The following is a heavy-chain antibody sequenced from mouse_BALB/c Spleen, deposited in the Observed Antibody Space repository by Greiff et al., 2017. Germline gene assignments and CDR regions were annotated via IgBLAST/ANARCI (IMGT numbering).Heavy chain of an antibody. Sequence: QVQLQQSGAELVKPGASVKLSCKASGYTFTSYYMYWVKQRPGQGLEWIGEINPSNGGTNFNEKFKSKATLTVDKSSSTAYMQLSSLTSEDSAVYYCARRFMYYAMDYWGQGTSVTVSS. CDR3: ARRFMYYAMDY. J-gene: IGHJ4*01. D-gene: IGHD1-1*01. CDR1: GYTFTSYY. V-gene: IGHV1S81*02. CDR2: INPSNGGT.